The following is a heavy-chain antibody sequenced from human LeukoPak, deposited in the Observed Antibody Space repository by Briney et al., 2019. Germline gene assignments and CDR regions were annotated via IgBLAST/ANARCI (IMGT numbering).Heavy chain of an antibody. Sequence: GGSLRLSCAASGFTFTSYWMSWVRQVPGKGLEWVSNIKKDGSEKNYVDSVKGRFTISRDNAKNSLYLQMNSLRAEDTAVYYCARRYYDFWSGYYRNLDSWGQGTLVTVSS. CDR3: ARRYYDFWSGYYRNLDS. CDR2: IKKDGSEK. V-gene: IGHV3-7*01. CDR1: GFTFTSYW. J-gene: IGHJ4*02. D-gene: IGHD3-3*01.